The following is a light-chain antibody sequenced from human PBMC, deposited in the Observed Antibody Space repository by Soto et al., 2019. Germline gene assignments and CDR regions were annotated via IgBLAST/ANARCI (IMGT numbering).Light chain of an antibody. CDR3: LQHNSYPWT. CDR2: KAS. Sequence: DIQMTQSPSTPSGSVGDRVTITCRASQTISSWLAWYQQKPGKAPKLLIYKASTLKSGVPSRFSGSGSGTEFTLTISSLQPEDFATYYCLQHNSYPWTFGQGTKGDIK. CDR1: QTISSW. J-gene: IGKJ1*01. V-gene: IGKV1-5*03.